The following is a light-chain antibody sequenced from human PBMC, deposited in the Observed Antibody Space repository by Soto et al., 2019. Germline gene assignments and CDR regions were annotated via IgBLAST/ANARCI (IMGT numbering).Light chain of an antibody. J-gene: IGKJ5*01. V-gene: IGKV1-17*01. CDR1: RDIGSD. CDR3: QQYNSYSPIT. Sequence: QMTHSPSSLSASVGDRITITFRLSRDIGSDLSLYQQKPGKAPTLLIYAASNLQSGVPSRFSGSGSGTEFTLTISSLQPDDFATYYCQQYNSYSPITFGQGTRLEIK. CDR2: AAS.